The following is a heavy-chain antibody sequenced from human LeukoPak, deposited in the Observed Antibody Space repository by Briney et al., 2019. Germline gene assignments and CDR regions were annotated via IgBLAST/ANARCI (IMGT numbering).Heavy chain of an antibody. CDR3: AKGSDYDILPFLFDP. CDR2: ISGSGGST. Sequence: GGSLRLSCAASGFTFSNYAMNWVRQAPGKGLEWVSGISGSGGSTYYADSVKGRFTISRDNSKNTLYLQMNSLRAEDTAVYYCAKGSDYDILPFLFDPWGQGTLVTVSS. CDR1: GFTFSNYA. V-gene: IGHV3-23*01. J-gene: IGHJ5*02. D-gene: IGHD3-9*01.